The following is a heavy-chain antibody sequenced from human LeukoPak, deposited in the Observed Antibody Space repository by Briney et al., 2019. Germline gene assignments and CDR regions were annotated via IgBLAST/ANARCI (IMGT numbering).Heavy chain of an antibody. V-gene: IGHV3-53*01. J-gene: IGHJ6*04. D-gene: IGHD2-21*02. CDR1: GFTVSTNH. CDR2: IYSDTNT. Sequence: GGSLRLSCEVSGFTVSTNHMSWVSQDPGKGLEWVSVIYSDTNTYYAASVKGRFTISRDNSKNTVFLQMNSLRAEDTAVYYCARDREVVTAKAQMDVWGKGTTVTVSS. CDR3: ARDREVVTAKAQMDV.